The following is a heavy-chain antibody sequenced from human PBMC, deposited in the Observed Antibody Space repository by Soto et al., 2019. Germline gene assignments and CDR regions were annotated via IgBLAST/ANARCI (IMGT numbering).Heavy chain of an antibody. CDR3: AISTVTSDY. Sequence: SETLSLTCAVSGGPISSGGYSWSWIRQPPGKGLEWIGYIYHSGSTYYNPSLKSRVTISVDRSKNQFSLKLSSVTAADTAVYYCAISTVTSDYWGQGTLVTVSS. CDR2: IYHSGST. D-gene: IGHD4-17*01. V-gene: IGHV4-30-2*01. J-gene: IGHJ4*02. CDR1: GGPISSGGYS.